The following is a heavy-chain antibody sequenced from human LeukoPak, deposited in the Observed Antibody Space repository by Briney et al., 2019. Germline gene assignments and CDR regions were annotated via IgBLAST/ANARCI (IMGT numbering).Heavy chain of an antibody. D-gene: IGHD3-22*01. J-gene: IGHJ4*02. CDR3: ARGGYYYDSSGYLKEGVIDY. CDR2: ISSSSSTI. Sequence: PGGSLRLSCAASGFTFSSYSMNWVRQAPGKGLEWVSYISSSSSTIYYADSVKGRFTISRDNAKNSLYLQMNSLRAEDTAVYYCARGGYYYDSSGYLKEGVIDYWGQGTLVTVSS. CDR1: GFTFSSYS. V-gene: IGHV3-48*04.